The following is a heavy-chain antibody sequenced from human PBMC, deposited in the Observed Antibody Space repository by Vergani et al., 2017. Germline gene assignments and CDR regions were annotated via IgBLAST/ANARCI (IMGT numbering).Heavy chain of an antibody. V-gene: IGHV1-8*01. Sequence: QVQLVQSGAEVKKPGASVKVSCKASGYTFTSYDINWVRQATGQGIEWMGWMNPNSGNTGYAQKFQGRVTITADESTSTAYMELSSLRSEDTAVYYCARGVSRAAVAGTGWFDPWGQGTLVTVSS. J-gene: IGHJ5*02. D-gene: IGHD6-19*01. CDR3: ARGVSRAAVAGTGWFDP. CDR1: GYTFTSYD. CDR2: MNPNSGNT.